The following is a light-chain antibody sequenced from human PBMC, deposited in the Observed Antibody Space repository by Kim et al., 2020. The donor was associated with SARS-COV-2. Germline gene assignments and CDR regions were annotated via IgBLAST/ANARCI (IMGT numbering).Light chain of an antibody. CDR2: DAS. CDR1: QSVSSY. CDR3: KQRSNWRT. J-gene: IGKJ2*02. V-gene: IGKV3-11*01. Sequence: EIVLTQSPATLSLSPGERATLSCRASQSVSSYLAWYQQKPGQAPRLLIYDASNRATGIPARFSGSGSGTDFTLTISSLEPEDFAVYYCKQRSNWRTLGQGNELE.